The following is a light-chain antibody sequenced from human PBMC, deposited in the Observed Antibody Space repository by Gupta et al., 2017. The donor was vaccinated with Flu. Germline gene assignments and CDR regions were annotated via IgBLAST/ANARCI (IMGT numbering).Light chain of an antibody. CDR2: DKN. Sequence: SSELTQAPAVSVALGQTVRITCQGDSLRSYYASWYQQKPEQAPNLVIYDKNRGPSGRSDLLSGSTSGNTAAVIITGAQADEEADYYCYSRENRGHSHWVFGGGTKLTVL. V-gene: IGLV3-19*01. CDR3: YSRENRGHSHWV. J-gene: IGLJ3*02. CDR1: SLRSYY.